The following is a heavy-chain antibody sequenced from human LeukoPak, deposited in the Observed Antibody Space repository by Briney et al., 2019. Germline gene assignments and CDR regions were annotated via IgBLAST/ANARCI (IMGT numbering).Heavy chain of an antibody. D-gene: IGHD4-11*01. V-gene: IGHV2-70*11. Sequence: SGPALVKPTQTLTLTCTFSGFSLSTSGMCVSWIRQPPGKALEWLARIDWDDDKYYSTSLKTRLTIPKDTSKNQVVLTMTNMDPVDTATYYCARIGYSNYDYYYYGMDVWGQGTTVTVSS. J-gene: IGHJ6*02. CDR3: ARIGYSNYDYYYYGMDV. CDR1: GFSLSTSGMC. CDR2: IDWDDDK.